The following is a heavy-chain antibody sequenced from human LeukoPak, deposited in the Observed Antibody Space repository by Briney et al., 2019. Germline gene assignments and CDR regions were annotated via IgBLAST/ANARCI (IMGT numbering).Heavy chain of an antibody. CDR2: ISSSSSYI. CDR1: GFTFSSYS. D-gene: IGHD2-2*01. V-gene: IGHV3-21*01. CDR3: ARGSVVPAAMKRTFDY. Sequence: PGGSLRLSCAASGFTFSSYSMNWVRQAPGKGLEWVSSISSSSSYIYYADSVKGRFTISRDKAKNSLYLQMNSLRAEDTAVYYCARGSVVPAAMKRTFDYWGQGTLVTVSS. J-gene: IGHJ4*02.